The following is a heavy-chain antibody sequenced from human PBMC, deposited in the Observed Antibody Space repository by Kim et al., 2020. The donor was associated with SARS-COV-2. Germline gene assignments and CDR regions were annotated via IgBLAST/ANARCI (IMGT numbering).Heavy chain of an antibody. V-gene: IGHV3-33*06. J-gene: IGHJ4*02. Sequence: GGSLRLSCAASGFTFSSYAMHWVRQAPGKGLEWVAVIWYDGSNKYYADSVKGRFTISRDNSKNTLYLQMNSLRAEDTAVYYCAKDQSSSGCVNYWGQGTLVTVSS. CDR1: GFTFSSYA. CDR3: AKDQSSSGCVNY. CDR2: IWYDGSNK. D-gene: IGHD6-19*01.